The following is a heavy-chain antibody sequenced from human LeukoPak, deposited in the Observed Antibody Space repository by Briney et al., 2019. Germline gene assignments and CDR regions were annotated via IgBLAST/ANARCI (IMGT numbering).Heavy chain of an antibody. V-gene: IGHV4-34*01. CDR1: GGSFSGYY. Sequence: SETLSLTCAVYGGSFSGYYWSWIRQPPGKGLEWIGEINHSGSTNYNPSLKSRVTISVDTSKNQFSLKLSSVTVADTAVYYCARTNNYDSSGYPSWGQGTLVTVSS. CDR2: INHSGST. J-gene: IGHJ5*02. CDR3: ARTNNYDSSGYPS. D-gene: IGHD3-22*01.